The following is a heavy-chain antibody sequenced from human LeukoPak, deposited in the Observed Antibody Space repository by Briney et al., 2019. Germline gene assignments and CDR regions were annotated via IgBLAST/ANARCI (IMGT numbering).Heavy chain of an antibody. CDR3: VAGRPSLTTFDY. V-gene: IGHV4-34*01. CDR2: INHSGST. J-gene: IGHJ4*02. CDR1: GGSFSGYY. D-gene: IGHD1/OR15-1a*01. Sequence: SETLSLTCAVYGGSFSGYYCIWIRQPPGKGLEWIGEINHSGSTNYNPSLKSRVTISVDTSKNQFSLKLSSVTAADTAVYYCVAGRPSLTTFDYWGQGTLVTVSS.